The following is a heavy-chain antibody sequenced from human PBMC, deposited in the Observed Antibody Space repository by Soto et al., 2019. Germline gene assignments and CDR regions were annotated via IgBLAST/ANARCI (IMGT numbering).Heavy chain of an antibody. CDR3: ATPSRIVGARSNAFDI. J-gene: IGHJ3*02. CDR1: GYTFTSYA. CDR2: INAGNGNT. Sequence: GASVKVSCKASGYTFTSYAMHWVRQASGQRLEWMGWINAGNGNTKYSQKFQGRVTITRDTSASTAYMELSSLRSEDTAVYYCATPSRIVGARSNAFDIWGQGTMVTVSS. V-gene: IGHV1-3*01. D-gene: IGHD1-26*01.